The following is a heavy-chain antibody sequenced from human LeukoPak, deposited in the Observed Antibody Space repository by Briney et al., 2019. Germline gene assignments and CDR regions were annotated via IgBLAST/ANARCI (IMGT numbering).Heavy chain of an antibody. V-gene: IGHV3-53*01. J-gene: IGHJ4*02. D-gene: IGHD1-14*01. Sequence: GGSLRLSCAASGFTVIINDMTWVRQAPGKGLEWVSVLYSDGNTKYADSVQGRFTISRDKSKNTLYLEMYSLIPDDTAVYYCARGVEPLAANTLAYWGQGTLVTVSS. CDR3: ARGVEPLAANTLAY. CDR2: LYSDGNT. CDR1: GFTVIIND.